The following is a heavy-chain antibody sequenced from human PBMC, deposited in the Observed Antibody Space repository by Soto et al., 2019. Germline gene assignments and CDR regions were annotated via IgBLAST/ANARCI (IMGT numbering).Heavy chain of an antibody. D-gene: IGHD1-26*01. CDR2: ISGSGDRT. J-gene: IGHJ6*02. Sequence: GGSLRLSCAASGFTFSSYAITWVRQAPGKGLEWVSVISGSGDRTYYADSVKGRFTISRDNSKNTLYLQMNSLRAEDTSVYYCASGRGRYFYYGMDVWGQGTTVTVSS. CDR1: GFTFSSYA. V-gene: IGHV3-23*01. CDR3: ASGRGRYFYYGMDV.